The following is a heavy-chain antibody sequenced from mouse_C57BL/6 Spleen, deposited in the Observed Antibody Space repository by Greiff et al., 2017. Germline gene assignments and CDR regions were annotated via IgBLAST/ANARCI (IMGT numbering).Heavy chain of an antibody. Sequence: VQLQQPGAELVMPGASVKLSCKASGYTFTSYWMHWVKQRPGQGLEWIGEIDPSDSYTNYNQKFKGKSTLTVDKSSSTAYMQLSSLTSEDSAVYYCARSPCAYWGQGTLVTVSA. CDR2: IDPSDSYT. V-gene: IGHV1-69*01. J-gene: IGHJ3*01. CDR1: GYTFTSYW. CDR3: ARSPCAY.